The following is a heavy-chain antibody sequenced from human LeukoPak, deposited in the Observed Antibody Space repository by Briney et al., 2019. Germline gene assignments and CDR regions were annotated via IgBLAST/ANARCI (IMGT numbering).Heavy chain of an antibody. Sequence: NPSETLSLTCTVSGGSISSSSYYWGWIRQPPGKGLESIVIIYYSGSTSYNPSLKSRVTISVDTSKNQFSLKLSSVTAADTAVYYCARTRGDTSAYHPLDSWGQGMLVTVSS. D-gene: IGHD3-22*01. CDR3: ARTRGDTSAYHPLDS. CDR1: GGSISSSSYY. V-gene: IGHV4-39*01. J-gene: IGHJ4*02. CDR2: IYYSGST.